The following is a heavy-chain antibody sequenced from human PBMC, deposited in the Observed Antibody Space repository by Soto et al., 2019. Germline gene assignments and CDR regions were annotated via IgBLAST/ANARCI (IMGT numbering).Heavy chain of an antibody. V-gene: IGHV3-23*01. CDR3: VRQQYDFLVDP. Sequence: PGGSLRLSCAASGFTFSDFAMSWVRKAPGKGLEWASTFTAAGRNTFYADSVKGRFTISRDNAKNSLYLQMDSLRAEDTALYYCVRQQYDFLVDPWGQGTLVTVSS. D-gene: IGHD4-4*01. CDR2: FTAAGRNT. CDR1: GFTFSDFA. J-gene: IGHJ5*02.